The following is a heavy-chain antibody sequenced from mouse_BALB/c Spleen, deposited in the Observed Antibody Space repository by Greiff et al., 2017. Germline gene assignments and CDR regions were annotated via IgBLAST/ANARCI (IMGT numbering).Heavy chain of an antibody. J-gene: IGHJ4*01. V-gene: IGHV2-2*02. CDR3: ASPLGDYYAMDY. D-gene: IGHD4-1*01. CDR2: IWSGGST. CDR1: GFSLTSYG. Sequence: VQLQQSGPGLVQPSQSLSITCTVSGFSLTSYGVHWVRQSPGKGLEWLGVIWSGGSTDYNAAFISRLSISKDNSKSQVFFKMNSLQANDTAIYYCASPLGDYYAMDYWGQGTSVTVSS.